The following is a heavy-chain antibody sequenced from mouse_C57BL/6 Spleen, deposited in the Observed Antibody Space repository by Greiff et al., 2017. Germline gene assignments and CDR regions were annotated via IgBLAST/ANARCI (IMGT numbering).Heavy chain of an antibody. D-gene: IGHD1-1*01. J-gene: IGHJ3*01. Sequence: VHLVESGPELVKPGASVKISCKASGYAFSSSWMNWVKQRPGTGLEWIGRIYPGDGDTNYNGKFKGKATLTADKSSSTAYMQLSSLTSEDSAVYFCARSDYYGSSEGFAYWGQGTLVTVSA. CDR2: IYPGDGDT. V-gene: IGHV1-82*01. CDR3: ARSDYYGSSEGFAY. CDR1: GYAFSSSW.